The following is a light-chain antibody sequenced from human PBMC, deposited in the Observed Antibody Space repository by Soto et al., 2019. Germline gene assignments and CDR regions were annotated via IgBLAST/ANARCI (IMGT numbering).Light chain of an antibody. CDR1: QSVSSN. J-gene: IGKJ5*01. Sequence: EIVMTQSPATLSVSPGERATLSCRASQSVSSNLAWYQQKPGQAPRLLIYGASTRATGIPSRFSASGSGTEFTLTISSLHSEDLSIYYCQQYNNWPRGTFGQGTRLDI. CDR3: QQYNNWPRGT. V-gene: IGKV3-15*01. CDR2: GAS.